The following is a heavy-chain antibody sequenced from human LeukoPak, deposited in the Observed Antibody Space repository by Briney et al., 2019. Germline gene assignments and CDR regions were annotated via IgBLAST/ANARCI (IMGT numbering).Heavy chain of an antibody. CDR3: AKARRSFTLGDAFDI. V-gene: IGHV3-30*18. CDR2: ISYDRSNK. D-gene: IGHD3-10*01. J-gene: IGHJ3*02. Sequence: GGSLRLSCAASGFTFSSYGMHWVRQAPGKGLEWVAVISYDRSNKYYADSVKGRFTISRDNSKNTLYLQMNSLRAEDTAVYYCAKARRSFTLGDAFDIWGQGTMVTVSS. CDR1: GFTFSSYG.